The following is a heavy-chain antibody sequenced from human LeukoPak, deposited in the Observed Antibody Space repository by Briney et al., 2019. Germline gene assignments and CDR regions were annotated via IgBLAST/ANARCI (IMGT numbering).Heavy chain of an antibody. V-gene: IGHV3-7*05. CDR2: IKHDGSET. J-gene: IGHJ4*02. CDR3: VRVGIDYGDYFDY. D-gene: IGHD4-17*01. Sequence: GGSLRLSCVASGLTFSRDWMSWVRQAPGKGLEWLANIKHDGSETNYVDSVKGRFTISRDNTKSSLYLQMNSLRAEDTAVYYCVRVGIDYGDYFDYWGQGTLVTVS. CDR1: GLTFSRDW.